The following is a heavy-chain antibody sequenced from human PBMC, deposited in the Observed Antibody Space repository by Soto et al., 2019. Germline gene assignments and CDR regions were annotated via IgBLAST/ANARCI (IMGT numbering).Heavy chain of an antibody. CDR3: ARINYSDTRGYYLYFDR. Sequence: SETLSLTCAVSGGSISSGAYSWSWIRQPPGKGLEWIGYISYIGSTYYNPSLKSRVTISADRSRNQFSLKLSFVTAADTAVYYCARINYSDTRGYYLYFDRWGQGTPVTVYS. CDR2: ISYIGST. D-gene: IGHD3-22*01. CDR1: GGSISSGAYS. J-gene: IGHJ4*02. V-gene: IGHV4-30-2*01.